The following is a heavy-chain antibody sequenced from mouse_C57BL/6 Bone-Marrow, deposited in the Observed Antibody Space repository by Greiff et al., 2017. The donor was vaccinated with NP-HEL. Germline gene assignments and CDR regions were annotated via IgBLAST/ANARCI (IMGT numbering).Heavy chain of an antibody. CDR1: GYTFTDYY. Sequence: QVQLQQSGAELVRPGASVKLSCKASGYTFTDYYINWVKQRPGQGLEWIARIYPGSGNTYYNEKFKGKATLTAEKSSSTAYMQLSSLTSEDSAVYFCARYLGYAMDYWGQGTSVTVSS. CDR3: ARYLGYAMDY. J-gene: IGHJ4*01. V-gene: IGHV1-76*01. CDR2: IYPGSGNT. D-gene: IGHD3-3*01.